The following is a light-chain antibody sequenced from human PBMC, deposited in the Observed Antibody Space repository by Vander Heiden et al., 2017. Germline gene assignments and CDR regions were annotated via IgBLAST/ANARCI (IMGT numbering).Light chain of an antibody. V-gene: IGKV1-39*01. CDR3: QQSYSIPPWT. CDR1: QTINSS. Sequence: DIQMTQSPFSLSASVGDRVTITCRASQTINSSLNWYQLKPGKAPKLLIYAASSLQSGVPSGFSGSGSGTEFTLTISSLQPEDFATYYCQQSYSIPPWTFGQGTKVEIK. J-gene: IGKJ1*01. CDR2: AAS.